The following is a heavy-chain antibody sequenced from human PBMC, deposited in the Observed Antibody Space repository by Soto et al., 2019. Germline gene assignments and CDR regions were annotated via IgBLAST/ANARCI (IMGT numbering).Heavy chain of an antibody. Sequence: EVQLVESGGGLVKPGGSLRLSCAASGFTFSSYSMNWVRQAPGKGLEWVSSISSSSSYIYYADSVKGRFTISRDNAKNSLYLQMNSLRAEDTAVYYCARDSGYSGYDFKKNPSFDYWGQGTLVTVSS. V-gene: IGHV3-21*01. CDR3: ARDSGYSGYDFKKNPSFDY. D-gene: IGHD5-12*01. CDR2: ISSSSSYI. J-gene: IGHJ4*02. CDR1: GFTFSSYS.